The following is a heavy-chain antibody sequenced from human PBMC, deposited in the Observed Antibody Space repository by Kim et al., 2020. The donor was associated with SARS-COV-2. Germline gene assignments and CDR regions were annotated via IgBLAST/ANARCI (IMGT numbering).Heavy chain of an antibody. CDR1: GFTVSASY. J-gene: IGHJ4*02. Sequence: GGSLRLSCAASGFTVSASYMSWVRQAPGKGLEWVSLIYEDGRTFYADSVKGRFTISRDNSKNTLDLRLNSLRADDTAVYYCAKERGRGTYPLDFWGQGNL. CDR3: AKERGRGTYPLDF. V-gene: IGHV3-66*01. CDR2: IYEDGRT. D-gene: IGHD3-16*02.